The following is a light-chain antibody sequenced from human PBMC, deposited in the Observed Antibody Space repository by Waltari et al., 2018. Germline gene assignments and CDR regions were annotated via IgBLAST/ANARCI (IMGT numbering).Light chain of an antibody. Sequence: IVMTQSPDSLAVSLGERATINSKSSQSIFSSTNNKNSLARYQQKHRQPPKVLSSWASTRESGVPERFSGSRCWTDFSRTISSLQAEDVAVYYCQQYYGAPSFGGGTKVEIK. J-gene: IGKJ4*01. CDR3: QQYYGAPS. CDR1: QSIFSSTNNKNS. CDR2: WAS. V-gene: IGKV4-1*01.